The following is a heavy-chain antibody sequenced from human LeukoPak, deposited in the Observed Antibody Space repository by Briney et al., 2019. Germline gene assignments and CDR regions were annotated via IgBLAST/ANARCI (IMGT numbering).Heavy chain of an antibody. Sequence: PGGSLRLSCAASGFTFSSYSMNWVRQAPGKGLEWVANIKQDGSEKYYADSVKGRFTISRDNAKNSLYLQMNSLRVEDTAVYYCAREDSSGLDYWGQGTLVTVSS. V-gene: IGHV3-7*01. D-gene: IGHD6-19*01. J-gene: IGHJ4*02. CDR2: IKQDGSEK. CDR1: GFTFSSYS. CDR3: AREDSSGLDY.